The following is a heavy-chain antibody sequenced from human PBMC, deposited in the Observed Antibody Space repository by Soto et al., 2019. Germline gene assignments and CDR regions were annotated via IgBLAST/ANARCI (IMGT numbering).Heavy chain of an antibody. V-gene: IGHV3-48*03. CDR3: ESSITGTTFDY. J-gene: IGHJ4*02. D-gene: IGHD1-7*01. CDR2: ISSSGSTI. CDR1: GFTFSSYE. Sequence: GGSLRLSCAASGFTFSSYEMNWVRQAPGKGLEWVSYISSSGSTIYYADSVKGRFTISRDNAKNSLYLQMNSLRAEDTAVYYCESSITGTTFDYWGQGTLVTVSS.